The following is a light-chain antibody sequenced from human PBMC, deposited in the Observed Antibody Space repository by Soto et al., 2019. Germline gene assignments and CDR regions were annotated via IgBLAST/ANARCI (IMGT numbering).Light chain of an antibody. V-gene: IGKV3-11*01. CDR1: QSVSSY. CDR3: QQRSDWAYT. Sequence: EIVLTHSPATLSLSPGERATLSCRASQSVSSYLAWYQQKPGQAPRLLIYDASNRATGIPARFSGSGSGTDCTLTISSLEPDDFAVYYCQQRSDWAYTFGGGTKVQIK. J-gene: IGKJ4*01. CDR2: DAS.